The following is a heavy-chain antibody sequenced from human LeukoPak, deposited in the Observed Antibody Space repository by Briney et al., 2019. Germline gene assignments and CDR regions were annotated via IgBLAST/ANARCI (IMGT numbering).Heavy chain of an antibody. V-gene: IGHV4-39*02. CDR2: IKYSGST. Sequence: SETLSLTCTVSGGSISSSGNYWGWIRQPPGKGLEWIGSIKYSGSTYYNPSLKSRVTISVDASKNQFSLKLSSVTPADTAVYYCARDLTLGKQYNWFDPWGQGTLVTVSS. D-gene: IGHD6-19*01. CDR3: ARDLTLGKQYNWFDP. J-gene: IGHJ5*02. CDR1: GGSISSSGNY.